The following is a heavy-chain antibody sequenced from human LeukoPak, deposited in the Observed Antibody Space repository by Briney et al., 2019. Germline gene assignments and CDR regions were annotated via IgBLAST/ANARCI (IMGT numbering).Heavy chain of an antibody. J-gene: IGHJ5*02. CDR3: ARDRWTYYDILTGYHPYWFDP. CDR1: GFTFRRYW. CDR2: INEDGNKK. Sequence: GGSLRLSCTASGFTFRRYWMSWVRQAPGKGLEWVANINEDGNKKYYVDSVKGRFTISRDNAKNSLYLQMNSLRAEDTALYYCARDRWTYYDILTGYHPYWFDPWGQGTLVTVSS. D-gene: IGHD3-9*01. V-gene: IGHV3-7*05.